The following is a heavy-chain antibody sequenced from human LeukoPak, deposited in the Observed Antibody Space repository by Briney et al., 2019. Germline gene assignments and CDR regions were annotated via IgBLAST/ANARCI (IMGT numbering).Heavy chain of an antibody. CDR2: ISGSGGST. CDR1: GFTFSSYA. D-gene: IGHD3-3*01. J-gene: IGHJ6*02. CDR3: AKDQEYYDFWSGFRGYYYGMDV. Sequence: PGGSLRLSCAASGFTFSSYAMSWVRQAPGKGLEWVSAISGSGGSTYYADSVKGRFTISRDNSKNTLYLQMNSLRAEDTAVYYCAKDQEYYDFWSGFRGYYYGMDVWGQGTTATVSS. V-gene: IGHV3-23*01.